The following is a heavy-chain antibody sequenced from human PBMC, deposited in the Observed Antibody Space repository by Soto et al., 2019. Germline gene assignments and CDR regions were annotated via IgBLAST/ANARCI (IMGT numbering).Heavy chain of an antibody. V-gene: IGHV4-34*01. CDR2: INHSGST. CDR1: GGSFSGYY. J-gene: IGHJ5*02. Sequence: QVQLQQWGAGLLKPSETLSLTCAVYGGSFSGYYWSWIRQPPGKGLEWIGEINHSGSTNYNPSLKSRVTISVDTSKNQFSLKLSSVTAADTAVYYCAREGRSWFLAENWFDPWGQGTLVTVSS. CDR3: AREGRSWFLAENWFDP. D-gene: IGHD6-13*01.